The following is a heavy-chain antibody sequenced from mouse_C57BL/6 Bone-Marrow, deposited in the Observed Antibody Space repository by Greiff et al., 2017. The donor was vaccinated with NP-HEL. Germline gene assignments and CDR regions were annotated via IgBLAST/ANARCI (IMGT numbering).Heavy chain of an antibody. V-gene: IGHV1-81*01. Sequence: VQVVESGAELARPGASVKLSCKASGYTFTSYGISWVKQRTGQGLEWIGEIYPRSGNTYYNEKFKGKATLTADKSSSTAYMELRSLTSEDSAVYFCARWLLRYAMDYWGQGTSVTVSS. CDR1: GYTFTSYG. J-gene: IGHJ4*01. CDR2: IYPRSGNT. CDR3: ARWLLRYAMDY. D-gene: IGHD2-3*01.